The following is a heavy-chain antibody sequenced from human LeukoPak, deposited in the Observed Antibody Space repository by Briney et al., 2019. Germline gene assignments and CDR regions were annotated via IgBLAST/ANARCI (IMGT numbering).Heavy chain of an antibody. CDR3: ARGRKQWQVRADY. V-gene: IGHV4-34*01. Sequence: SETLSLTCAVYGGSFSSYYWSWIRQPPGKGLEWIGEINHSGSTNYNPSLKSRVTISVDTSKNQFSLKLSSVTAADTAVYYCARGRKQWQVRADYWGQGTLVTVSS. CDR2: INHSGST. D-gene: IGHD6-19*01. J-gene: IGHJ4*02. CDR1: GGSFSSYY.